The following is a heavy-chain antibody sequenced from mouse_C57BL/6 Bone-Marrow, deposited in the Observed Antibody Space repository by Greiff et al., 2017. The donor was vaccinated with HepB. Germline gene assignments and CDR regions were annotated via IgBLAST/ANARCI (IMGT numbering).Heavy chain of an antibody. CDR3: ARSETAQATFAY. CDR1: GYTFTDYN. CDR2: INPNNGGT. J-gene: IGHJ3*01. V-gene: IGHV1-18*01. D-gene: IGHD3-2*02. Sequence: EVKLMESGPELVKPGASVKIPCKASGYTFTDYNMDWVKQSHGKSLEWIGDINPNNGGTIYNQKFKGKATLTVDKSSSTAYMELRSLTSEDTAVYYCARSETAQATFAYWGQGTLVTVSA.